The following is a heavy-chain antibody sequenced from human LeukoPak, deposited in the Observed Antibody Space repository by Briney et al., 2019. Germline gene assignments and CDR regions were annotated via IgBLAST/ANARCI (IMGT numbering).Heavy chain of an antibody. CDR3: ARPGTGNAFDI. J-gene: IGHJ3*02. V-gene: IGHV4-31*03. Sequence: PSETLSLTCTVSGGSISSGGYYWSWIRQHPGKGLDWIGYIYYTGTTYYNPSLKSRVTISIDTSKNQFSLKLSSVTAADTAVYYCARPGTGNAFDIWGQGTMVTVSS. CDR1: GGSISSGGYY. D-gene: IGHD3/OR15-3a*01. CDR2: IYYTGTT.